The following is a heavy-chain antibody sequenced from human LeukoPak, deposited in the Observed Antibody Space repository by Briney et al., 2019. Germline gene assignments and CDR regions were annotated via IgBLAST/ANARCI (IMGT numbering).Heavy chain of an antibody. J-gene: IGHJ4*02. CDR1: GGTFSSYA. Sequence: GASVKVSCKASGGTFSSYAISWVRQAPGRGLEWMGGIIPIFGTANYAQKFQGRVTITTDESTSTAYMELSSLRSEDTAVYYCARSVLQRYNWNHGDYWGQGTLVTVSS. CDR2: IIPIFGTA. CDR3: ARSVLQRYNWNHGDY. D-gene: IGHD1-14*01. V-gene: IGHV1-69*05.